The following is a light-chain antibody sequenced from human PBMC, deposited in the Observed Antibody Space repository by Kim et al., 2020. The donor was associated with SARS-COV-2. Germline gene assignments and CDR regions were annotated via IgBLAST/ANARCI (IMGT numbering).Light chain of an antibody. CDR1: QYVSSN. J-gene: IGKJ5*01. CDR2: GAS. CDR3: QQYNDWPIT. Sequence: EIVMTQSPATLSVSPGERVTLSCRASQYVSSNLAWYQQKPGQAPRVLIYGASTRAAGIPVRFSGSGSGTEFTLTISSLQSEDFAVYYCQQYNDWPITFGQGTRLEIK. V-gene: IGKV3-15*01.